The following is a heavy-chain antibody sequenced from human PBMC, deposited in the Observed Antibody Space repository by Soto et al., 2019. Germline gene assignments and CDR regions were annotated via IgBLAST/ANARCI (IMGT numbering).Heavy chain of an antibody. CDR2: IDWDDDK. D-gene: IGHD6-13*01. CDR1: GFSLSTSGMC. J-gene: IGHJ4*02. V-gene: IGHV2-70*11. CDR3: AGILRGSSWWRKNYFNT. Sequence: GSGPTLVNPTQTLTLTCTFSGFSLSTSGMCVSWIRQPPGKALEWLARIDWDDDKYYSTSLKTRLTIYKDTSKNQVVLTMNNMDTVDTPIYYCAGILRGSSWWRKNYFNTGGQEPRVTVS.